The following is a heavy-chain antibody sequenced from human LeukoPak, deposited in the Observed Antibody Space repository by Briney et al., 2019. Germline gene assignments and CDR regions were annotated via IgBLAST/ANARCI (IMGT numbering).Heavy chain of an antibody. CDR2: ISPLNGNT. D-gene: IGHD3-16*02. J-gene: IGHJ4*02. CDR1: GYTFTNYA. V-gene: IGHV1-18*01. CDR3: AITSARGTYRFLDY. Sequence: ALVKVSCKASGYTFTNYAITWVRQAPGQGLEWMGWISPLNGNTIFGQNLQGRVTMTTDTATSTAYMELRDLRSDDTAMYYCAITSARGTYRFLDYWGQGTLVTVSS.